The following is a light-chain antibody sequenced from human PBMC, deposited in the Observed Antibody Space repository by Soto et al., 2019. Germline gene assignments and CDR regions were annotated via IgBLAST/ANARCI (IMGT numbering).Light chain of an antibody. J-gene: IGLJ3*02. Sequence: QSALTQPPSASGSPGQSVTISCTGTSSDVGAYKYVSWYQQYPGKAPKLMIYEVTKRPSGVADRFSGSKSGNTASLTVSGLQAEDEDDYYCTSYVGNDIWVFGGGTKVTVL. CDR3: TSYVGNDIWV. CDR2: EVT. CDR1: SSDVGAYKY. V-gene: IGLV2-8*01.